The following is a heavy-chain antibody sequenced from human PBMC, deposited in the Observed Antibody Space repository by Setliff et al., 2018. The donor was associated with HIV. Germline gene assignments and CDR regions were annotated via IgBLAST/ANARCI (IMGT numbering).Heavy chain of an antibody. CDR3: SRGHSSSAYDAYDI. V-gene: IGHV1-3*01. CDR2: INVGNDNT. J-gene: IGHJ3*02. Sequence: GSSVPVTFMASGYSFSNYAMHWVGQAPGQRLEWMGWINVGNDNTKYSQTLQGRVTIARDTSASTAYMEPSSLRSEDTAEYYCSRGHSSSAYDAYDIWGQGTMVTVSS. CDR1: GYSFSNYA. D-gene: IGHD6-6*01.